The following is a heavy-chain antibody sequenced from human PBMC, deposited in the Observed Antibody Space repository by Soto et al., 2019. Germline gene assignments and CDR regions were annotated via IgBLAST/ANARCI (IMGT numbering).Heavy chain of an antibody. D-gene: IGHD2-15*01. CDR2: INSEGGST. CDR3: TIVNRCSEDNCHARGAFDF. CDR1: GVTFSNYW. J-gene: IGHJ3*01. Sequence: VQLVESWGGFVHPGGSLRLSCAASGVTFSNYWMHFVRQAPGKGLVWVSRINSEGGSTAYADSVTGRFTISRDHAENTLFLKMNSLRAEDMAVYYCTIVNRCSEDNCHARGAFDFCGQGTMVNVPS. V-gene: IGHV3-74*01.